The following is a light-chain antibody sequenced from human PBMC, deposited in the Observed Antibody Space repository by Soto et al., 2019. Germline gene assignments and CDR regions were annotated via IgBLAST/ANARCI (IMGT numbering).Light chain of an antibody. CDR2: SNN. J-gene: IGLJ1*01. V-gene: IGLV1-44*01. CDR1: TSNIGSNT. CDR3: AAWDDSLSGYV. Sequence: QSVLTQPPSASGTPGQRVTISCCGSTSNIGSNTVNWYQQLPGTAPKLLIYSNNQRPSGVPDRFSGSKSGTSASLAISGLQSEDEADYYCAAWDDSLSGYVFGTGTKVTVL.